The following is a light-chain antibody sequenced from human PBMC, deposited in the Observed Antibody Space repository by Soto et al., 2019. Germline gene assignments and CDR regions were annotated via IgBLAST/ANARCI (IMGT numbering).Light chain of an antibody. CDR2: EVT. Sequence: QSVLTQPASVSGSPGQSIAISCTGTRSDVGAYNYVSWYQQHPGKAPKLMISEVTNRPSGVSDRFSGSKSGNTASLTISGLQAEDEADYYCSSFTSRCTFVVGTGTKLTVL. V-gene: IGLV2-14*01. J-gene: IGLJ1*01. CDR3: SSFTSRCTFV. CDR1: RSDVGAYNY.